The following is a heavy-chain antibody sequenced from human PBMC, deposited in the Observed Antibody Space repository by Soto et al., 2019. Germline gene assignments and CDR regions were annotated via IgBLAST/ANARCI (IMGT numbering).Heavy chain of an antibody. Sequence: SETLSLTCTVSGVSVTRGSYYWNWIRQPPGKGLEWIGYISYSGSTNYNPSLRSRVTISLDRSKNQFSLRLNSVTAAGTAIYYCASDPPCSSDCGLDVWGQGTTVTVSS. CDR2: ISYSGST. CDR1: GVSVTRGSYY. D-gene: IGHD2-21*01. V-gene: IGHV4-61*01. CDR3: ASDPPCSSDCGLDV. J-gene: IGHJ6*02.